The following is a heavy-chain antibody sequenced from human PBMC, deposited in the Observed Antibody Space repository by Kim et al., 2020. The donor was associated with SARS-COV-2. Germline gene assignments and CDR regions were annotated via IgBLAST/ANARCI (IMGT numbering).Heavy chain of an antibody. V-gene: IGHV3-7*03. J-gene: IGHJ6*02. Sequence: GGSLRLSCAASGFTFSSYWMSWVRQAPGKGLEWVANIKQDGSEKYYVDSVKGRFTISRDNAKNSLYLQMNSLRAEDTAVYYCARDLLRFGVFSYYGMDVWGHGATVTVSS. CDR3: ARDLLRFGVFSYYGMDV. D-gene: IGHD3-3*01. CDR2: IKQDGSEK. CDR1: GFTFSSYW.